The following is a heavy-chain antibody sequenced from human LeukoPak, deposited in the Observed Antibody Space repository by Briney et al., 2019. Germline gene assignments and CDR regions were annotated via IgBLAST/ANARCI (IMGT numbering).Heavy chain of an antibody. CDR1: GGSISSYY. D-gene: IGHD5-24*01. CDR2: IYYTGST. Sequence: SETLSLTCAVSGGSISSYYWSWIRQPPGKGLEWIGYIYYTGSTNYNPSLESRVTISVDTSKSQSSLKLTSVTAADTAVYFCARDRALGGWLLTFDYWGRGTLVTVSS. CDR3: ARDRALGGWLLTFDY. V-gene: IGHV4-59*01. J-gene: IGHJ4*02.